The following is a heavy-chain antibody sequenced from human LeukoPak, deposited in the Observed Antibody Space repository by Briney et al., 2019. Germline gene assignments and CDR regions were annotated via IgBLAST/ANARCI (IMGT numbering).Heavy chain of an antibody. CDR3: ARHVSPTMIVNS. J-gene: IGHJ4*02. D-gene: IGHD3-22*01. V-gene: IGHV4-59*08. CDR2: IYSSGSA. CDR1: GGSISSYY. Sequence: SETLSLTCTVSGGSISSYYWSWIRQPPGKGLEWIGYIYSSGSANYNPSLRSRVTISVDTSKNQFPLRLSSVTAADTALYYCARHVSPTMIVNSWGQGALVTVSS.